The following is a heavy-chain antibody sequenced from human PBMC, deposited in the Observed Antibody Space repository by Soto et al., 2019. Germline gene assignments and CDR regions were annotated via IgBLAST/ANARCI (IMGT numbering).Heavy chain of an antibody. J-gene: IGHJ6*02. CDR1: GFTVSSNY. Sequence: PGGSLRLSCAASGFTVSSNYMSWVRQAPGKGLEWVSVIYSGGSTYYADSVKGRFTISRDNSKNTLYLQMNSQRAEDTAVYYCAKDLHYYGSGSPGWFMAVWGQGTTVTVSS. V-gene: IGHV3-66*01. CDR3: AKDLHYYGSGSPGWFMAV. D-gene: IGHD3-10*01. CDR2: IYSGGST.